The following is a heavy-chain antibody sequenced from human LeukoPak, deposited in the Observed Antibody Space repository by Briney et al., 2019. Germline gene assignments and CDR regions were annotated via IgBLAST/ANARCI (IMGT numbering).Heavy chain of an antibody. D-gene: IGHD3-22*01. Sequence: SETLSLTCTVSGGSISSSSYYWGWIRQPPGKGLEWIGSIYYSGSTYYNPSLKSRVTISVDTSKNQFSLKLSSVTAADTAVYYCARDSRNYYDSSGYSNWFDPWGQGTLVTVSS. CDR1: GGSISSSSYY. CDR3: ARDSRNYYDSSGYSNWFDP. CDR2: IYYSGST. V-gene: IGHV4-39*02. J-gene: IGHJ5*02.